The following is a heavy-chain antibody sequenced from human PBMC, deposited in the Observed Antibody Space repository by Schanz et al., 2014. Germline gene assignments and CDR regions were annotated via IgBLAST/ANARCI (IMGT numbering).Heavy chain of an antibody. D-gene: IGHD4-17*01. Sequence: QVQLQESGPGLVKPSQTLSLTCTVSGGSVSSGGDYWSWIRQHPGKGLEWIGFISYSGSTYYNPSLKSRVTISVDTSKNQFCLNLSSATAADTAVYYCARDRGHGDLPGDIWGRGTMVTVSS. CDR3: ARDRGHGDLPGDI. J-gene: IGHJ3*02. CDR1: GGSVSSGGDY. CDR2: ISYSGST. V-gene: IGHV4-31*03.